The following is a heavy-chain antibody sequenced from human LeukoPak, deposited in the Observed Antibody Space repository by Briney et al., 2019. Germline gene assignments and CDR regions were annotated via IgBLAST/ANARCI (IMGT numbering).Heavy chain of an antibody. J-gene: IGHJ5*02. CDR2: ISYDGSNK. V-gene: IGHV3-30*04. Sequence: GGSLRLSCAASGFTFSSYAMHWVRQAPGKGLEWVAVISYDGSNKYYADSVKGRFTISRDNSKNTLYLQMNSLRAEDTAVYYCARDIAEFDPWGQGTLVTVSS. D-gene: IGHD2-15*01. CDR1: GFTFSSYA. CDR3: ARDIAEFDP.